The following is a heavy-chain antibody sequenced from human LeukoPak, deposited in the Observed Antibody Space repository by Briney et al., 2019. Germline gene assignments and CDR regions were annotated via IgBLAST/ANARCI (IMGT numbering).Heavy chain of an antibody. V-gene: IGHV1-8*03. CDR3: ARGRSTGYPHYFEY. J-gene: IGHJ4*02. CDR1: GYTFTIYD. CDR2: MNPNSGST. D-gene: IGHD5-12*01. Sequence: ASVKVSCKASGYTFTIYDIDWVQQATGQGLEWMGWMNPNSGSTGYAQKFQGRVTITRNTSISTAYMELSGLRSEDTAVYYCARGRSTGYPHYFEYWGQGTLVTVSS.